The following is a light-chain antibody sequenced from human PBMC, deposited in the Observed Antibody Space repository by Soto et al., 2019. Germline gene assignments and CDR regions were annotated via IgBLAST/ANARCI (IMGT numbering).Light chain of an antibody. CDR1: SSDVGGYNY. V-gene: IGLV2-8*01. Sequence: QSALTQPPSASGSPGQSVTISCTGTSSDVGGYNYVSWYQHHPGTAPKLMIYEVSERPSGVPNRFSGSKSGNSASLTVSGLQAEDEADYYCRSYAGSNNFNVFGTGTKVTVL. CDR2: EVS. J-gene: IGLJ1*01. CDR3: RSYAGSNNFNV.